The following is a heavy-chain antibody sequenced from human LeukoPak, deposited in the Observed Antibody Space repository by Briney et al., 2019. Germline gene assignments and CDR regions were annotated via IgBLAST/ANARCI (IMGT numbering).Heavy chain of an antibody. Sequence: TSETLSLTCAVYGGSFSGYYWSWIRQPPGKGLEWIGEINHSGSTNYNPSPKSRVTISVDTSKNQFSLKLSSVTAADTAVYYCARHRGRYCSSTSCTVSYFDYWGQGTLVTVSS. CDR2: INHSGST. V-gene: IGHV4-34*01. J-gene: IGHJ4*02. D-gene: IGHD2-2*01. CDR3: ARHRGRYCSSTSCTVSYFDY. CDR1: GGSFSGYY.